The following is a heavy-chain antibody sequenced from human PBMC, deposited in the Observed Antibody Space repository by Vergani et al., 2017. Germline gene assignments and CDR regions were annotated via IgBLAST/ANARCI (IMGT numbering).Heavy chain of an antibody. V-gene: IGHV1-69*01. CDR3: ARDQDRDYYDGDHDAFDI. J-gene: IGHJ3*02. CDR2: IIPICGTA. CDR1: GGTFSSYA. D-gene: IGHD3-22*01. Sequence: QVQLVQSGAEVKKPGSSVKVSCKASGGTFSSYAISWVRQAPGQGLEWMGGIIPICGTANYAQQFQGRVTITADESTSTAYMELSSLRSEDTAVYYCARDQDRDYYDGDHDAFDIWGQGTMVTVSS.